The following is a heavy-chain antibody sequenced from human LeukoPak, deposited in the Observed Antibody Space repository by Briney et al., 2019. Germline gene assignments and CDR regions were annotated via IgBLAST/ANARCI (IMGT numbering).Heavy chain of an antibody. CDR2: IYYSGST. Sequence: SETLSLTCTVSGGAISSYYWSWIRQPPGKGLEWIGYIYYSGSTNYNPSLKSRVTISVDTSKNQFSLKLSSVTAADTAVYYCARDRGGSITLDYWGQGTLVTVSS. CDR3: ARDRGGSITLDY. CDR1: GGAISSYY. V-gene: IGHV4-59*01. J-gene: IGHJ4*02. D-gene: IGHD3-16*01.